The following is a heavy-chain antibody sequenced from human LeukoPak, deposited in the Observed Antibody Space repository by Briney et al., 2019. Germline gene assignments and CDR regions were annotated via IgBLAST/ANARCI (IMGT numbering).Heavy chain of an antibody. CDR2: ISPYNGNT. Sequence: ASVKVSCKASGYTFTSYSISWVRQAPGQGPEWMGWISPYNGNTNYAQKLQGRVTMTTDTSTSTVNMELRSLRSDDTAVYYCARRVNCAGDCSLDYWGQGTLVTVSS. V-gene: IGHV1-18*01. CDR1: GYTFTSYS. CDR3: ARRVNCAGDCSLDY. J-gene: IGHJ4*02. D-gene: IGHD2-21*02.